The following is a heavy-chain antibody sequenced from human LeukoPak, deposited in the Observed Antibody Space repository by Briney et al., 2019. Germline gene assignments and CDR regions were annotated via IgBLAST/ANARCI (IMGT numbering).Heavy chain of an antibody. CDR1: GSTFTSYW. Sequence: RASLQISCQGSGSTFTSYWIGWVRQLTGKGLEWMGIIYPGDSDTRYSPSFQGQVTISADKSISTAYLQWSSLKASDTAMYYCVRQRGYSYALPDYWGQGTLVTVSS. CDR2: IYPGDSDT. J-gene: IGHJ4*02. V-gene: IGHV5-51*01. D-gene: IGHD5-18*01. CDR3: VRQRGYSYALPDY.